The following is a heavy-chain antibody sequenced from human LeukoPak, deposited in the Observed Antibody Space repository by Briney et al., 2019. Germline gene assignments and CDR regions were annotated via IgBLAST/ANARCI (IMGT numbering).Heavy chain of an antibody. D-gene: IGHD1-1*01. CDR2: ISSDGSEK. J-gene: IGHJ3*02. V-gene: IGHV3-30*18. CDR1: GFTFSSDA. Sequence: PGTALTLACAASGFTFSSDARHWVRHAPGKVLEWVVVISSDGSEKYYADSVKGRLTISRDNSRGTLYLQVNGLRAGDTAVYYCEKKNAVPGTTRAFDIWGQGTMVTVSS. CDR3: EKKNAVPGTTRAFDI.